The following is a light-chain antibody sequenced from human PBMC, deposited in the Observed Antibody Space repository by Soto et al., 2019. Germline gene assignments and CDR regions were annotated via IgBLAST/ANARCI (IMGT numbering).Light chain of an antibody. CDR3: QQLNAYPLT. Sequence: DIQLTQSPSFLSASVGDRVTITCRASQGISSYLAWFQQKPGRAPNLLIYGASTLQSGVPSRFSGSGSGTDFTLTISNLQPEDFAIYYCQQLNAYPLTFGQGTRLEIK. CDR1: QGISSY. V-gene: IGKV1-9*01. CDR2: GAS. J-gene: IGKJ5*01.